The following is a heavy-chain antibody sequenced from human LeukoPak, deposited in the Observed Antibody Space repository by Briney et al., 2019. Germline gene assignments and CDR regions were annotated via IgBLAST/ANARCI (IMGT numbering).Heavy chain of an antibody. CDR1: GGSISRSH. D-gene: IGHD2-15*01. V-gene: IGHV4-59*01. Sequence: SETLSLTCIVSGGSISRSHWNWIRQPPGKGLEWIGYIYHTGSTDYNPSLMSRVTISIDVSKNQFSLKLNSVTAADTAVYYCVRVGSYYFDSWGQGTLVTASS. CDR2: IYHTGST. CDR3: VRVGSYYFDS. J-gene: IGHJ4*02.